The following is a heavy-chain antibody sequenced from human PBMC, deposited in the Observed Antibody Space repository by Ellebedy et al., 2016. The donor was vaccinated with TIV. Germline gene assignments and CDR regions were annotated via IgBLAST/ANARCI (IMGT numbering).Heavy chain of an antibody. V-gene: IGHV1-18*04. CDR3: ARVSTSEDYYYMDV. D-gene: IGHD2-2*01. CDR2: ISAYNGNT. J-gene: IGHJ6*03. Sequence: ASVKVSCKASGYTFTSYYMHWVRQAPGQGLEWMGWISAYNGNTNYAQKLQGRVTMTTDTSTSTAYMELRSLRSDDTAVYYCARVSTSEDYYYMDVWGKGTTVTVSS. CDR1: GYTFTSYY.